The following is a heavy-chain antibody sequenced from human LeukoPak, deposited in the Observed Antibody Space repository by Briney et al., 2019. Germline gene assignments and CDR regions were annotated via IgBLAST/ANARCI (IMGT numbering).Heavy chain of an antibody. CDR3: ARDGAYCSSTSCYTRWFDP. J-gene: IGHJ5*02. V-gene: IGHV1-2*02. Sequence: GASVKVSCKASGYTFTGYYMHWVRQAPGQGLEWMGWINPNSGGTNYAQKFQGRVTMTRDTSISTAYMELSRLRSDDTAVYYCARDGAYCSSTSCYTRWFDPWGQGTLVTVSS. D-gene: IGHD2-2*02. CDR2: INPNSGGT. CDR1: GYTFTGYY.